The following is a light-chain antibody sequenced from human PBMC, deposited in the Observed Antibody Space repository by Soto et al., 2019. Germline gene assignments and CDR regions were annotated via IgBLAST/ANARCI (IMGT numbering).Light chain of an antibody. J-gene: IGKJ1*01. CDR1: QSISSW. Sequence: DIQMTQSPSTLSASVGDRVTITCRASQSISSWLAWYQQKPGKAPKLLIYKASSLESRVPSRFSGSGSGTEFTLTISSLQPADFATYYCQQYNSYPWMFGQGTKVEIK. CDR2: KAS. V-gene: IGKV1-5*03. CDR3: QQYNSYPWM.